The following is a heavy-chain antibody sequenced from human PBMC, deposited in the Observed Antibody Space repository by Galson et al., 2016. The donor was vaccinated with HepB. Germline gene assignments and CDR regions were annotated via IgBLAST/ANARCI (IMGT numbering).Heavy chain of an antibody. CDR3: ARGGSRPIDY. J-gene: IGHJ4*02. V-gene: IGHV3-74*01. CDR1: GFTFSSHW. Sequence: SLRLSCAASGFTFSSHWMHWVRQAPGKGLVWVSRINTDGSSTSYADSVKGRLTISRDNAKNTLYMQMNSLRAEDTAVYYCARGGSRPIDYWGQGTLVTVSS. CDR2: INTDGSST. D-gene: IGHD1-26*01.